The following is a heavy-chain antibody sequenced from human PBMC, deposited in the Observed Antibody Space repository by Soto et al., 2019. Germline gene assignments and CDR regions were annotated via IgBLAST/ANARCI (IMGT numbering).Heavy chain of an antibody. CDR1: GSTFPSSG. D-gene: IGHD3-3*01. J-gene: IGHJ4*02. CDR2: ISAYNGNT. CDR3: GRGSSSGIFDF. V-gene: IGHV1-18*01. Sequence: ASVKFSCKASGSTFPSSGFSWVRQALGQGLEWMGWISAYNGNTNYGQKLQGRVTMTTVTSTSTAYMELRSLISDDPAVYYYGRGSSSGIFDFWAQGTPVPVSS.